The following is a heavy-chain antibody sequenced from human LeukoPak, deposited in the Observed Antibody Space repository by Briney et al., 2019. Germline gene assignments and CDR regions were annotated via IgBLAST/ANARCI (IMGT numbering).Heavy chain of an antibody. CDR1: GFNFSTHG. Sequence: GSLRLSCAASGFNFSTHGMHWVRQAPGKGLEWVAFIRFDGSNEYYADSVKGRFTISRDKSKNTLYLQMNSLRVEDTAMYYCAKDGGHSIAAALDYWGQGILVTVSS. CDR3: AKDGGHSIAAALDY. D-gene: IGHD6-13*01. CDR2: IRFDGSNE. J-gene: IGHJ4*02. V-gene: IGHV3-30*02.